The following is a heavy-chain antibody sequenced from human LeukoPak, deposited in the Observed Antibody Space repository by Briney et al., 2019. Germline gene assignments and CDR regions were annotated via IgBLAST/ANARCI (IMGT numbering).Heavy chain of an antibody. CDR2: ISSGSSTL. V-gene: IGHV3-48*02. CDR3: ARVEETRLWLRSAFDH. D-gene: IGHD5-18*01. Sequence: GGSLRLSCAASGFTFSTYSMNWVRQAPGKGLEWVSFISSGSSTLYYADSVKGRFTISRDNAKNSLYLQMNSLRDEDTAVYYCARVEETRLWLRSAFDHWGQGTLVTVSS. CDR1: GFTFSTYS. J-gene: IGHJ4*02.